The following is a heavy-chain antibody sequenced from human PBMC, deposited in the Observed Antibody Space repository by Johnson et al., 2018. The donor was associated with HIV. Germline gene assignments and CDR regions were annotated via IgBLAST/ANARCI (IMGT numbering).Heavy chain of an antibody. J-gene: IGHJ3*02. CDR2: ISYDGSNK. CDR1: GFTFSSYG. CDR3: AKSTQATILRESGPYGAFHI. Sequence: QVQLVESGGGAVQPGRSLRLSCAASGFTFSSYGMHWVRQAPGKGLEWVAVISYDGSNKYYADSVKDRFTISRDNSKSTLYVQMNSLRVEDTAVYYCAKSTQATILRESGPYGAFHIWGQGTMVTVSS. V-gene: IGHV3-30*18. D-gene: IGHD2-2*01.